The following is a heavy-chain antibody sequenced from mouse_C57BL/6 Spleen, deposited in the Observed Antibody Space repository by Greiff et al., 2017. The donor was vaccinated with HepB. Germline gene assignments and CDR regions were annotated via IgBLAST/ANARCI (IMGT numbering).Heavy chain of an antibody. CDR2: IYPRSGNT. CDR1: GYTFTSYG. Sequence: VKLMESGAELARPGASVKLSCKASGYTFTSYGISWVKQRTGQGLEWIGEIYPRSGNTYYNEKFKGKATLTADKSSSTAYMELRSLTSEDSAVYFCARILYYGSSYGYCDYWGQGTTLTVSS. D-gene: IGHD1-1*01. V-gene: IGHV1-81*01. CDR3: ARILYYGSSYGYCDY. J-gene: IGHJ2*01.